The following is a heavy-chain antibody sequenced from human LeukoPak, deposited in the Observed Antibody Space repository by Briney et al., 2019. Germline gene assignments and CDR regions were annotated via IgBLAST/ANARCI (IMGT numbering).Heavy chain of an antibody. CDR1: GFTFSSYE. CDR3: ASLTAAAPYYYYYMDV. V-gene: IGHV3-48*03. J-gene: IGHJ6*03. Sequence: GGSLRLSCAASGFTFSSYEMNWVRQAPGKGLEWVSYISSSGSTIYYADSVKGRFSISRDNAKNSLYLQMNSLRAEDTAVYYCASLTAAAPYYYYYMDVWGKGTTVTVSS. CDR2: ISSSGSTI. D-gene: IGHD6-13*01.